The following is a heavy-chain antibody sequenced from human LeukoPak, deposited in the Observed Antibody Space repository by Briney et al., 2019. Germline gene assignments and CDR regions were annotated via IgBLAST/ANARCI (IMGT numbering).Heavy chain of an antibody. J-gene: IGHJ6*03. Sequence: GASVKVSCKASGGTFSSYAISWVRQAPGQGLEWMGGIIPIFGTANYAQKFQGRVTITADESTSTAYMELSSLRSEDTAVYYCASSPTYGSGSSLYYYYYYMDVWGKGTTVTISS. D-gene: IGHD3-10*01. CDR3: ASSPTYGSGSSLYYYYYYMDV. CDR2: IIPIFGTA. V-gene: IGHV1-69*13. CDR1: GGTFSSYA.